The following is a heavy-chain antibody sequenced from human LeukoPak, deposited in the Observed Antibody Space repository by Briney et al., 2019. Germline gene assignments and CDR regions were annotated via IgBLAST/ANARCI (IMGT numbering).Heavy chain of an antibody. Sequence: PGRSLRLSCAASGFTFSSYAMHWVRQAPGKGLEWVAAISYDGSNKYYADSVKGRFTISRDNSKNTLYLQMNSLRAEDTAVYYCARGIYWFDPWGQGTLVTVSS. CDR2: ISYDGSNK. D-gene: IGHD2-15*01. V-gene: IGHV3-30*04. J-gene: IGHJ5*02. CDR3: ARGIYWFDP. CDR1: GFTFSSYA.